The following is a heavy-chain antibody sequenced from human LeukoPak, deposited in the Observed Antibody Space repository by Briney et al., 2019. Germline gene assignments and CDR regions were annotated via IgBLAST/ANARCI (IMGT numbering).Heavy chain of an antibody. CDR2: ISYDGSNK. CDR3: AKDNQGIAAAGPLHFDY. CDR1: GFTFSSYA. D-gene: IGHD6-13*01. Sequence: GGSLRLSCAASGFTFSSYAMHWVRQAPGKGLEWVAVISYDGSNKYYADSVKGRFTISRDNSKNSLYLQMNSLRAEDTALYYCAKDNQGIAAAGPLHFDYWGQGTLVTVSS. V-gene: IGHV3-30-3*01. J-gene: IGHJ4*02.